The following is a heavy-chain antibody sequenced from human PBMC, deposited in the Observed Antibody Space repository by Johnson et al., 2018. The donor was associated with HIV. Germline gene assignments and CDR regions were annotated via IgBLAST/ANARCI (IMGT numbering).Heavy chain of an antibody. CDR2: IYSGGST. Sequence: EVQLVETGGGLIQPGGSLRLSCAASGFTVSSNYMSWVRQAPGKGLEWVSVIYSGGSTYYADSVKGRFTISRDNSKNTLYLQMNSLRAEDTAVYYCAKDGSTYYDSSGYLGEDAFEIWGQGTMVTVSS. CDR1: GFTVSSNY. CDR3: AKDGSTYYDSSGYLGEDAFEI. D-gene: IGHD3-22*01. J-gene: IGHJ3*02. V-gene: IGHV3-53*02.